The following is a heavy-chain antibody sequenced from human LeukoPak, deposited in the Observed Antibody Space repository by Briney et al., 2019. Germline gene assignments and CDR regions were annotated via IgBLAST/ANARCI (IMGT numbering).Heavy chain of an antibody. Sequence: SETLSLTCAVYGGSFSGYYWSWIRQPPGKGLEWIGEINHSRSTNYNPSLKSRVTISVDTSKNQFSLKLSSVTAADTAVYYCARLMGASGYYYYYMDVWGKGTTVTVSS. J-gene: IGHJ6*03. D-gene: IGHD1-26*01. CDR3: ARLMGASGYYYYYMDV. CDR2: INHSRST. CDR1: GGSFSGYY. V-gene: IGHV4-34*01.